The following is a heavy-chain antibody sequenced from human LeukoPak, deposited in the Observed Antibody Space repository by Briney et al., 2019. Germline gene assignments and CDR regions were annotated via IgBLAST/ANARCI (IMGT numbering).Heavy chain of an antibody. Sequence: SETLSLTCTFSGGSISSGGYYWSWIRQHPGKDLEWMGYIDYSESTYYNPSLKSRVTISRDTSKNQFSLKLSSVTAADTAVYYCARGLYSIVDYWGQGTLVTVSS. J-gene: IGHJ4*02. D-gene: IGHD2-8*01. V-gene: IGHV4-31*03. CDR2: IDYSEST. CDR3: ARGLYSIVDY. CDR1: GGSISSGGYY.